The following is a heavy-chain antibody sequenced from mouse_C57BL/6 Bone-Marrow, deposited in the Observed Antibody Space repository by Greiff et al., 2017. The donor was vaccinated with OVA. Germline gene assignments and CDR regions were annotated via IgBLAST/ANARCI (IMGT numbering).Heavy chain of an antibody. Sequence: EVQLQQSGAELVRPGASVKLSCTASGFNIKDDYMHWVKQRPEQGLEWIGWIDPENGDTEYASKFQGKATITADTSSNTAYLQLSSLTAEDTAVHYCTTSNRFADWGQGTLVTVSA. CDR2: IDPENGDT. CDR3: TTSNRFAD. D-gene: IGHD2-5*01. J-gene: IGHJ3*01. CDR1: GFNIKDDY. V-gene: IGHV14-4*01.